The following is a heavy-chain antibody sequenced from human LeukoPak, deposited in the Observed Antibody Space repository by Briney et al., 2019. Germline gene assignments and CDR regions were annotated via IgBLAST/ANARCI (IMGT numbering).Heavy chain of an antibody. D-gene: IGHD3-9*01. Sequence: ASVKVSFKASGYTFTGYYMHWVRQAPGQGLEWMGWINPNSGGTNYAQKFQGRVTMTRDTSISTAYMELSRLRSDDTAVYYCARDVILRYFDWLRGAFDYWGQGTLVTVSS. CDR3: ARDVILRYFDWLRGAFDY. CDR1: GYTFTGYY. V-gene: IGHV1-2*02. J-gene: IGHJ4*02. CDR2: INPNSGGT.